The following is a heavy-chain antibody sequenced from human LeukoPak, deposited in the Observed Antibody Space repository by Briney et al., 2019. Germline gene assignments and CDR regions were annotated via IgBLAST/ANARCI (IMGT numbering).Heavy chain of an antibody. D-gene: IGHD3-3*01. V-gene: IGHV4-59*01. J-gene: IGHJ4*02. CDR3: ARSRVWSDYWGYFDY. CDR1: GGSIIGYY. Sequence: SETLSLTCTVSGGSIIGYYWNWIRQPPGKGLDWIGYIYHSGSTNYNPSLKSRVTISVDTSKTQISLELRAVTAADTAVYYCARSRVWSDYWGYFDYWGQGTLVTVSS. CDR2: IYHSGST.